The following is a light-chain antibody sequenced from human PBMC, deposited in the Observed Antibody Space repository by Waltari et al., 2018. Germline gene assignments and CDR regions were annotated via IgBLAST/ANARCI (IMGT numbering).Light chain of an antibody. CDR2: WAA. J-gene: IGKJ4*01. V-gene: IGKV4-1*01. CDR3: QQDYTSPLS. CDR1: QTLLHRSNNKNY. Sequence: DIVMTQSPDSLTVSLGERATVNCKSSQTLLHRSNNKNYLAWYQQKPGQPPKLLISWAATRESGVPDRFSGSGSGTHFTLTINSLQAADVAVYYCQQDYTSPLSFGGGTKVEVK.